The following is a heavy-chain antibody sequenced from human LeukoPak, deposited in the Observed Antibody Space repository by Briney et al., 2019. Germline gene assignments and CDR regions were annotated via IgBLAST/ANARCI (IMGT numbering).Heavy chain of an antibody. D-gene: IGHD2-2*01. CDR2: ISYDGSNK. CDR3: ARDAYQLPNYYDY. V-gene: IGHV3-30-3*01. J-gene: IGHJ4*02. CDR1: GFTFSSYA. Sequence: GGSLRLSCAASGFTFSSYAVHWVRQAPGKGLEWVAVISYDGSNKYYADSVKGRFTISRDNSKNTLYLQMNSLRAEDTAVYYCARDAYQLPNYYDYWGQGTLVTVSS.